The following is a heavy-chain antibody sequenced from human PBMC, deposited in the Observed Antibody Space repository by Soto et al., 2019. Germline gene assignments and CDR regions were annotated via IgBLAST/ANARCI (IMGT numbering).Heavy chain of an antibody. J-gene: IGHJ5*02. CDR1: GYTFTSYA. Sequence: ASVKVSCKASGYTFTSYAMHWVRQAPGQRLEWMGWINAGNGNTKYSQKFQGRVTITRDTSASTAYMELSSLRSEDTAVYYCARDLYCSSTSCYFWFDPWGQGTLVTVSS. D-gene: IGHD2-2*01. CDR2: INAGNGNT. CDR3: ARDLYCSSTSCYFWFDP. V-gene: IGHV1-3*01.